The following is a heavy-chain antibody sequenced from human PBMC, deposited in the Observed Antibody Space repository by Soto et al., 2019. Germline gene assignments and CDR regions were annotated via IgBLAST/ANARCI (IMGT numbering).Heavy chain of an antibody. CDR3: AKDRGRTWYEDY. CDR1: GLTFSSYA. J-gene: IGHJ4*02. Sequence: EVQLLESGGGLVQPGGYLRLSCAASGLTFSSYAMTWVRQAPGKGLEWVSAISGSGITSYYVDSVKGRFTISRDSSKKMLYLQMNSLRPDDTAVYYCAKDRGRTWYEDYWGQGTLVTVSS. CDR2: ISGSGITS. D-gene: IGHD6-13*01. V-gene: IGHV3-23*01.